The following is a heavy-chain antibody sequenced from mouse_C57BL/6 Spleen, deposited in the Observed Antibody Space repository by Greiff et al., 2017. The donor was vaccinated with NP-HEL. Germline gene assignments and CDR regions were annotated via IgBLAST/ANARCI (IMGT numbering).Heavy chain of an antibody. V-gene: IGHV3-6*01. Sequence: EVQLQQSGPGLVKPSQSLSLTCSVTGYSITSGYYWNWIRQFPGNKLEWMGYISYDGSNNYNPSLKNRISITRDTSKNQFFLKLNSVTTEDTATYYCARGAMVTTGYFDYWGQGTTLTVSS. D-gene: IGHD2-2*01. CDR2: ISYDGSN. CDR1: GYSITSGYY. J-gene: IGHJ2*01. CDR3: ARGAMVTTGYFDY.